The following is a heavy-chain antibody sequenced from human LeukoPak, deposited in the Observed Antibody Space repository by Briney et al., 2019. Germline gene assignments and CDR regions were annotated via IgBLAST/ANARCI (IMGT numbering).Heavy chain of an antibody. CDR2: IIPIFGTG. CDR3: ARDMGDNGYLDY. Sequence: ASVKVSCKASGGTFSSYAISWVRQAPGQGLEWMGGIIPIFGTGNYAQKFQGRVTITADKSTSTAYMELSSLRSEDTAVYYCARDMGDNGYLDYWGQGTLVTVSS. J-gene: IGHJ4*02. D-gene: IGHD3-16*01. V-gene: IGHV1-69*06. CDR1: GGTFSSYA.